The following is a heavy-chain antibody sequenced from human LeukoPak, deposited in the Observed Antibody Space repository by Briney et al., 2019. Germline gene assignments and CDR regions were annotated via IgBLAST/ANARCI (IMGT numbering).Heavy chain of an antibody. CDR3: ARDGGAVAGNWFDP. CDR2: ISYDGSNK. J-gene: IGHJ5*02. V-gene: IGHV3-30-3*01. Sequence: PGGSLRLSCAASGFTVSSNYMSWVRQAPGKGLEWVSVISYDGSNKYYADSVKGRFTISRDNSKNTLYLQMNSLRAEDTAVYYCARDGGAVAGNWFDPWGQGTLVTVSS. D-gene: IGHD6-19*01. CDR1: GFTVSSNY.